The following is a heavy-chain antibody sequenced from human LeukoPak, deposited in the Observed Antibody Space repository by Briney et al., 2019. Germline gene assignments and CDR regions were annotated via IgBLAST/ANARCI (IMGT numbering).Heavy chain of an antibody. CDR2: ISGSGGST. V-gene: IGHV3-23*01. CDR1: GCTFRNYA. Sequence: GGSLRLSCAASGCTFRNYAMSWVRQAPGKGLDCDSSISGSGGSTYYADSVKGRFTIYRDNSKSTLFLQMNSLRAEDTAVYYCAKDPRVGSRVATPCHWGQGTLVTVSS. J-gene: IGHJ4*02. D-gene: IGHD5-24*01. CDR3: AKDPRVGSRVATPCH.